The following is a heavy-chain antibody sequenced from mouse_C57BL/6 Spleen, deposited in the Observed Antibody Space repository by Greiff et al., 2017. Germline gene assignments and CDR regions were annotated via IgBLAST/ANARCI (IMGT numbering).Heavy chain of an antibody. V-gene: IGHV1-47*01. Sequence: QVQLKQSGAELVKPGASVTMSCKASGYTFTTYPIEWMKQNHGKSLEWIGNFHPYNDDTKYNAKFKGKATLTVEKSSSTVYLELSRLTSDDSAVYYCARRGGSYGNYESWFAYWGQGTLVTVSA. CDR3: ARRGGSYGNYESWFAY. CDR1: GYTFTTYP. CDR2: FHPYNDDT. J-gene: IGHJ3*01. D-gene: IGHD2-1*01.